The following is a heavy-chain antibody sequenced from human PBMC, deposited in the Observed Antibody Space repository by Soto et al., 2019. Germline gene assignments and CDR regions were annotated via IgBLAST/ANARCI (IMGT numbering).Heavy chain of an antibody. CDR1: GDTSDSFS. V-gene: IGHV1-69*01. D-gene: IGHD6-19*01. J-gene: IGHJ5*02. Sequence: QVQRVQSGAEVKKPGSSVRVSCKASGDTSDSFSISWVRQAPGQGLEWMGGIIPMFGTGNYAQKFQGRLTITADESTGTSYMDLKSLRSEDTAVYFCARENRDDNSGWYSSSDWFDPWGQGTLVTVSS. CDR2: IIPMFGTG. CDR3: ARENRDDNSGWYSSSDWFDP.